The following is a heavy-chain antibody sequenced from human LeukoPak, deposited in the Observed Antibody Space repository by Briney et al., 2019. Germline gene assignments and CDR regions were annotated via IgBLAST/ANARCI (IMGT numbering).Heavy chain of an antibody. D-gene: IGHD3-3*01. V-gene: IGHV4-39*07. J-gene: IGHJ4*02. Sequence: PSETLSLTCTVSGGSISSSSYYWGWIRQPPGKGLEWIGSIYHSGSTYYNPSLKSRVTISVDTSKNQFSLKLSSVTAADTAVYYCARGAPFTIFGVVMGYYFDYWGQGTLVTVSS. CDR1: GGSISSSSYY. CDR3: ARGAPFTIFGVVMGYYFDY. CDR2: IYHSGST.